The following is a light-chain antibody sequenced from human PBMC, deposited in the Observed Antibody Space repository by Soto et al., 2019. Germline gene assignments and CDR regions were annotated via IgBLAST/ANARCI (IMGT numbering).Light chain of an antibody. CDR3: QQRSSWPLT. Sequence: DIVLTQSPATLSLSPGERATLSCRASQSVSSYLAWYQQKPGQAPRLLIYDASNRATGIPARFSGSGSGTDFTLTISSLEPEDFAVYYCQQRSSWPLTFVGGTKVEIK. CDR1: QSVSSY. CDR2: DAS. J-gene: IGKJ4*01. V-gene: IGKV3-11*01.